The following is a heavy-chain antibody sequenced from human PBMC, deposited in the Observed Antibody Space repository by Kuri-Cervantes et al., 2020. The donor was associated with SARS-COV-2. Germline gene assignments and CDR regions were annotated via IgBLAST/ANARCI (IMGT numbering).Heavy chain of an antibody. CDR1: GFTFSNAW. CDR3: TTDPRRMFGWFDS. D-gene: IGHD3-3*01. J-gene: IGHJ5*01. V-gene: IGHV3-15*01. CDR2: IKSKTDGGTV. Sequence: GGSLRLSCAASGFTFSNAWMTWVRQAPGKGLEWVGRIKSKTDGGTVEYAAPVKGRFTISRDDSRNTVYLQMSSLKTEDTALYYCTTDPRRMFGWFDSWGQGTLVTVSS.